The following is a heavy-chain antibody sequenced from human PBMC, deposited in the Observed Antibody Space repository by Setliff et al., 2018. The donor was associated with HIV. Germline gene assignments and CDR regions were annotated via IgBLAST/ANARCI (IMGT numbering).Heavy chain of an antibody. J-gene: IGHJ4*02. CDR2: IKEDGSET. Sequence: PGGSLRLSCATSGFTFINFWMTWVRQAPGQGLEWVANIKEDGSETFYVYSVKGRFTMSRDNAKNLVYLEMNSLKVEDTAVYYCASRPGQYQRIWGPFDYWGQGNLVTVSS. D-gene: IGHD2-2*01. V-gene: IGHV3-7*01. CDR1: GFTFINFW. CDR3: ASRPGQYQRIWGPFDY.